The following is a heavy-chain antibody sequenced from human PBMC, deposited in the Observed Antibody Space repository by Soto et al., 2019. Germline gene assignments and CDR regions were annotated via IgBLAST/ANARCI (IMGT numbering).Heavy chain of an antibody. CDR1: GYTFANYW. V-gene: IGHV5-51*01. J-gene: IGHJ4*02. CDR2: IYPADSDT. Sequence: GESLKISCKASGYTFANYWIGWVRQMPGKGLEWMGIIYPADSDTRYNPSFQGQVTISADKSITTAYLQWSSLKASDTAMYYCARGPTPLFDHWGQGTLVTVSS. D-gene: IGHD2-15*01. CDR3: ARGPTPLFDH.